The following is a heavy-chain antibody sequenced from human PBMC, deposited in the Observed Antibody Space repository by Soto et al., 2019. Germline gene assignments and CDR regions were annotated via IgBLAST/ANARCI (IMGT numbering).Heavy chain of an antibody. CDR1: GYTLTELS. D-gene: IGHD3-22*01. J-gene: IGHJ3*02. CDR2: FDPEDGET. CDR3: ATHRPFPYDSSGPDAFDI. V-gene: IGHV1-24*01. Sequence: GASVKVSCKVSGYTLTELSMHWVRQAPGKGLEWMGGFDPEDGETIYAQKFQGRVTMTEDTSTDIAYMELSSLRSEDTAVYYCATHRPFPYDSSGPDAFDIWGQGTMVTVSS.